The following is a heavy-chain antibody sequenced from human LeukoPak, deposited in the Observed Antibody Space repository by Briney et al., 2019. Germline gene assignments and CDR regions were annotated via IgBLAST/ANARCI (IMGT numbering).Heavy chain of an antibody. CDR1: GFTFSDYY. CDR3: AGEPYYDSSGYSPGY. D-gene: IGHD3-22*01. CDR2: ISSSGSFI. Sequence: GGSLRLSCAASGFTFSDYYMSWIRQAPGKGLEWVSYISSSGSFIYYADSVKGRFTISRDNAKNSLYLHMNSLRAEDTALYYCAGEPYYDSSGYSPGYWGQGTLVTVSS. J-gene: IGHJ4*02. V-gene: IGHV3-11*04.